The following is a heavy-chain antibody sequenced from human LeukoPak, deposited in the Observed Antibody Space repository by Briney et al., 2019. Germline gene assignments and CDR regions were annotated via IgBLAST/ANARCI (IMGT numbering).Heavy chain of an antibody. Sequence: PSETLSLTCTVSGGSISSGGYYWNWIRQPPGKGLEWIGYIYHSGSTYYNPSLKSRVTISIDKSKNQFSLKLSSVTAADRAVYLCASRSDYRPLEYWGQGTLVTVSS. CDR3: ASRSDYRPLEY. V-gene: IGHV4-30-2*01. J-gene: IGHJ4*02. CDR1: GGSISSGGYY. D-gene: IGHD3-10*01. CDR2: IYHSGST.